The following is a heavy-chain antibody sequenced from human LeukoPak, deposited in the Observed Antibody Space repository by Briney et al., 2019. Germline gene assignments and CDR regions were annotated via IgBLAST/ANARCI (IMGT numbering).Heavy chain of an antibody. CDR2: ISGSGGST. V-gene: IGHV3-23*01. CDR3: ARVRYCSSTSCYDFDY. J-gene: IGHJ4*02. D-gene: IGHD2-2*01. CDR1: GFTFSSYA. Sequence: GGSLRPSCAASGFTFSSYAMSWVRQAPGKGLEWVSAISGSGGSTYYADSVKGRFTISRDNSKNTLYLQMNSLRAEDTAVYYCARVRYCSSTSCYDFDYWGQGTLVTVSS.